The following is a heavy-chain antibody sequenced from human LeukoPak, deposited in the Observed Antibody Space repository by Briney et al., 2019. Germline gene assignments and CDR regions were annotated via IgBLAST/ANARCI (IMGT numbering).Heavy chain of an antibody. D-gene: IGHD3-9*01. CDR1: GGSISSSSYY. CDR3: ARQYYDILTGRHDAFDI. J-gene: IGHJ3*02. CDR2: IYYSGST. Sequence: SGTLSLTCTVSGGSISSSSYYWGWIRQPPGKGLAWIGSIYYSGSTYYNPSLRSRVTISVDTSKNQFSLKLSSVTAADTAMYYCARQYYDILTGRHDAFDIWGQGTMVTVSS. V-gene: IGHV4-39*01.